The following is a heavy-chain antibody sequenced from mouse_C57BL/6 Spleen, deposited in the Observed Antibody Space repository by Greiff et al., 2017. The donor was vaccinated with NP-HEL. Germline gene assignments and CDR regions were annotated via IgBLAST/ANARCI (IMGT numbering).Heavy chain of an antibody. V-gene: IGHV1-50*01. CDR2: IDPSDSYT. CDR3: ALITTVVATDYFDY. CDR1: GYTFTSYW. Sequence: QVQLQQPGAELVKPGASVKLSCKASGYTFTSYWMQWVKQRPGQGLEWIGEIDPSDSYTNYNQKFKGKATLTVDTSSSTAYMQLSSLTSEDSAVYYCALITTVVATDYFDYWGQGTTLTVSS. D-gene: IGHD1-1*01. J-gene: IGHJ2*01.